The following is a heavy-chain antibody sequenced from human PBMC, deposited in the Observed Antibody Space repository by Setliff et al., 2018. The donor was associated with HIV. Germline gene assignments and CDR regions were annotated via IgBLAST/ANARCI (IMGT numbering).Heavy chain of an antibody. D-gene: IGHD3-10*01. V-gene: IGHV4-4*07. J-gene: IGHJ4*02. CDR3: ARDLGTGDYFDY. CDR2: VSTSGST. CDR1: GGSITNKY. Sequence: SETLSLTCAVSGGSITNKYWSWIRQPAGKGLEWIGRVSTSGSTKYNPSLKSRVTISVDTSKNQFSLKLSSVTAADTAVYYCARDLGTGDYFDYWGQGALVTVSS.